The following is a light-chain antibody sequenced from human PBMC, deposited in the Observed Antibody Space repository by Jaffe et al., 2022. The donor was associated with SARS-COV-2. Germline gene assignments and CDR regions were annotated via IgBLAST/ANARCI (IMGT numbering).Light chain of an antibody. CDR1: QSVSSSY. J-gene: IGKJ2*01. V-gene: IGKV3-20*01. CDR3: QHYGSSLYT. Sequence: EIVLTQSPGTLSLSPGERATLSCRASQSVSSSYLAWYQQRPGRAPTLLIYGASSRATGIPDRFSGSGSGTDFTLTISRLEPEDFAVYYCQHYGSSLYTFGQGTKLEIK. CDR2: GAS.